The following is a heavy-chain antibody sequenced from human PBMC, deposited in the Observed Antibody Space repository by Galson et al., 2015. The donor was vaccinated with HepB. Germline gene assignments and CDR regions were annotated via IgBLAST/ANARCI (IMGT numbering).Heavy chain of an antibody. J-gene: IGHJ3*02. CDR1: GFTFSSYS. V-gene: IGHV3-21*01. CDR3: ARDSRYCSSTSCDIDAFDI. CDR2: ISSSSSYI. D-gene: IGHD2-2*01. Sequence: SLRLSCAASGFTFSSYSMNWVRQAPGKGLEWVSSISSSSSYIYYADSVKGRFTISRDNAKNSLYLQMNSLRAEDTAVYYCARDSRYCSSTSCDIDAFDIWGQGTMVTVSS.